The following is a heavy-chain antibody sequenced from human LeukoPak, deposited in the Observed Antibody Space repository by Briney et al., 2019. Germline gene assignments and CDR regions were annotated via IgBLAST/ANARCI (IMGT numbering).Heavy chain of an antibody. D-gene: IGHD2-2*01. CDR3: ARDCSSTSCYGEPRLTY. CDR2: VYSRGST. Sequence: SETLSLTCTVSGGSISSYYWSWIRHSAGKGLEWIGRVYSRGSTIYNPSIRSRLTMSLDTSNNQFSLRLRSVTAADTAVYYCARDCSSTSCYGEPRLTYWGQGILVTVSS. J-gene: IGHJ4*02. V-gene: IGHV4-4*07. CDR1: GGSISSYY.